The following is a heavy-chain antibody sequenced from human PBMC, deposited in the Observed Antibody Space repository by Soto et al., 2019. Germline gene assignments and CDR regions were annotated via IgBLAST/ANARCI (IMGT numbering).Heavy chain of an antibody. V-gene: IGHV4-59*01. CDR3: ARLSVADWFDP. CDR1: GGSIDHDY. J-gene: IGHJ5*02. D-gene: IGHD2-15*01. Sequence: QVQLQESGPGLAKPSETLSLTCTVSGGSIDHDYWSWIRQPPGKGVEWIGFRYYMWSTKYNPSLKSRVTISLDTSKNHFSLRLTSVTAADTAVYYCARLSVADWFDPWGQGIQVTVSS. CDR2: RYYMWST.